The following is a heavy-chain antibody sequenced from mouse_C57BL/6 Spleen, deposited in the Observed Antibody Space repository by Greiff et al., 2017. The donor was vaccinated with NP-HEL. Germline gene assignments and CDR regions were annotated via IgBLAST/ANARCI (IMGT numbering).Heavy chain of an antibody. D-gene: IGHD2-2*01. CDR3: AREGGYDTFDY. Sequence: EVKLQESGPGLVKPSQSLSLTCSVTGYSITSGYYWNWIRQFPGNKLEWMGYISYDGSNNYNPSLKNRISITRDTSKNQFFLKLNSVTTEDTATYYCAREGGYDTFDYWGQGTTLTVSS. CDR1: GYSITSGYY. V-gene: IGHV3-6*01. J-gene: IGHJ2*01. CDR2: ISYDGSN.